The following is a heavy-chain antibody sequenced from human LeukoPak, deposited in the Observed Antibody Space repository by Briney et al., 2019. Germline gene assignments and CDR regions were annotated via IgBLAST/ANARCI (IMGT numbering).Heavy chain of an antibody. D-gene: IGHD6-19*01. CDR3: ARARAGYAFDM. Sequence: GGSLRLSCADYGFAFSSYGMNWVRKAPGNGLEWVSYISGSSSTIYHADSVKCRFIISRDNAKNSLYLQMNSLRDEDTAVYFCARARAGYAFDMWGQGTMVTVSS. CDR2: ISGSSSTI. V-gene: IGHV3-48*02. J-gene: IGHJ3*02. CDR1: GFAFSSYG.